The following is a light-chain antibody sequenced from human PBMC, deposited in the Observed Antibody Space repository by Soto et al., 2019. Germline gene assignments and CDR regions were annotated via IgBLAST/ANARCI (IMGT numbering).Light chain of an antibody. J-gene: IGLJ1*01. CDR2: EVS. Sequence: QSALTQPASVSGSPGQSITISCTGTSSDVGAYTSVSWYQQHPGKAPKLMIYEVSNRPSGVSNRFSGSKSANTASLTISGLQADGEAHYYCSSYTSDNRNYVFGTGTKLTVL. CDR1: SSDVGAYTS. CDR3: SSYTSDNRNYV. V-gene: IGLV2-14*01.